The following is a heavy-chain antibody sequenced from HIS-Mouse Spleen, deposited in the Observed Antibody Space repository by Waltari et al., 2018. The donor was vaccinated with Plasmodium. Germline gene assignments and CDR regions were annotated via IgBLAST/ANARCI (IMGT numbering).Heavy chain of an antibody. V-gene: IGHV3-30*04. Sequence: QVQLVESGGGVVQPGRSLRLSCAASGFTFSSYAMHWVRQAPGKGVDGVAVISYDVSNKYYADSVKGRFTISRDNSKNTLYLQMNSLRAEYTAVYYCARAHTGYSSSWYYYGMDVWGQGTTVTVSS. D-gene: IGHD6-13*01. CDR2: ISYDVSNK. J-gene: IGHJ6*02. CDR1: GFTFSSYA. CDR3: ARAHTGYSSSWYYYGMDV.